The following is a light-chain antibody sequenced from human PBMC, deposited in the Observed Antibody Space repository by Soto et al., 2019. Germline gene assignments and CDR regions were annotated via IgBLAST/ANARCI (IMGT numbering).Light chain of an antibody. J-gene: IGLJ1*01. V-gene: IGLV2-14*01. Sequence: QSVLTQPXSVSGSPGQXIAISXXXXXXSVGAYNSVSCYQQYPGKAPKLMIHDVSNRPSGVSNRFSGSKSGSTASLTISGLQAEDEADYYCSSYTSSSSYVFGSGTX. CDR3: SSYTSSSSYV. CDR2: DVS. CDR1: XXSVGAYNS.